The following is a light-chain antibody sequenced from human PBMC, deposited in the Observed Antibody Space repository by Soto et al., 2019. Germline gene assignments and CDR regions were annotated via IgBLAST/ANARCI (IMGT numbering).Light chain of an antibody. J-gene: IGLJ1*01. V-gene: IGLV2-14*03. CDR3: SSYTGSTSLVYV. Sequence: QSALAQPASVSGSPGQSISISCTGTSSDVGRYNFVSWYQQRPGKAPKLIIYDVANRPSGVSTRFSGSKSGNTPSLTISGLQAEDEADYYCSSYTGSTSLVYVFGTGTKLTVL. CDR2: DVA. CDR1: SSDVGRYNF.